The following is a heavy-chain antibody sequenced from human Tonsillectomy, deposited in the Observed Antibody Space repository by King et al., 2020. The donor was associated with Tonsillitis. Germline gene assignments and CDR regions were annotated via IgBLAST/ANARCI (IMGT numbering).Heavy chain of an antibody. CDR3: AMHYCSDGRCYAANLYNWLHP. CDR1: GASISSYF. J-gene: IGHJ5*02. Sequence: VQLQESGPGLVKPSETLSLTCTVSGASISSYFWSWIRQPPGEGLEWIGYIYYRGSTNYNPSLKRRVTISENTSKTQFSLKGTSVTAADTAVYYCAMHYCSDGRCYAANLYNWLHPGGQGPLVSVSS. V-gene: IGHV4-59*12. D-gene: IGHD2-15*01. CDR2: IYYRGST.